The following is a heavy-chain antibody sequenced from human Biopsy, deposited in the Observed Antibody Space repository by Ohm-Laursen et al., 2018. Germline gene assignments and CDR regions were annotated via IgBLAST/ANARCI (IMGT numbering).Heavy chain of an antibody. Sequence: SDTLSLTCAVYGESFNGYYWSWIRQPPGKGLEWIGSIYNTETTFYNPSLKSRVTISVDTSTNQFSLKVSSVTAADTALYFCARHPTGFWFDPWGHGTLVTVSS. J-gene: IGHJ5*02. CDR2: IYNTETT. V-gene: IGHV4-34*01. CDR3: ARHPTGFWFDP. CDR1: GESFNGYY.